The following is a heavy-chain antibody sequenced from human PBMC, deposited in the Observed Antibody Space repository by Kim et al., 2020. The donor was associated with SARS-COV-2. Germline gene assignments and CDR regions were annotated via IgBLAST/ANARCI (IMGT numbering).Heavy chain of an antibody. J-gene: IGHJ5*02. Sequence: NRSLKSRVTISVDTSKNQFSLRLSSVTAADTAVYYWARGWDGYVEGWFDPWGQGTLVTVSS. D-gene: IGHD5-12*01. CDR3: ARGWDGYVEGWFDP. V-gene: IGHV4-61*02.